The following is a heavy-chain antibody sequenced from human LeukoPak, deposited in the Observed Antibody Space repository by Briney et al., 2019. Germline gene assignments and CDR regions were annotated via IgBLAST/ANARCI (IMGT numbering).Heavy chain of an antibody. Sequence: GGSLRLSCAASGFTFSSHGMHWVRHTPGKGLEWVAVIWYDGSKKYHADSVKGRFTISRDNSKNTLCLQMNSLRAEDTAVYYCARDLLGYSYDAYYFDFWGQGTLVTVSS. CDR2: IWYDGSKK. CDR3: ARDLLGYSYDAYYFDF. D-gene: IGHD5-18*01. J-gene: IGHJ4*02. V-gene: IGHV3-33*01. CDR1: GFTFSSHG.